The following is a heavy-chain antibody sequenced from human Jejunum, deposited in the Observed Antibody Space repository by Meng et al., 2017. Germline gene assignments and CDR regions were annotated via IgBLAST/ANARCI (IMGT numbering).Heavy chain of an antibody. CDR2: IYYSGST. D-gene: IGHD4-23*01. Sequence: QVQLQESGAGLVKTSQTLSLTCTVSSDSISSSSYYWSWIRQPPGKGLEWIGYIYYSGSTYYNPSLKSRVTISVDTSKNQFSLKLSSVTAADTAVYYCAREALGGNSPNDYWGQGTLVTVSS. J-gene: IGHJ4*02. V-gene: IGHV4-30-4*01. CDR3: AREALGGNSPNDY. CDR1: SDSISSSSYY.